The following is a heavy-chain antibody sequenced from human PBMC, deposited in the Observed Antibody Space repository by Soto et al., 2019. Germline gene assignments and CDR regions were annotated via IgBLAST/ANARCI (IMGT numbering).Heavy chain of an antibody. J-gene: IGHJ4*02. CDR1: GFSFSTHS. CDR2: INRDSTVI. CDR3: LNGANY. Sequence: EQLVESGGGLVQPGGSLRLSCAASGFSFSTHSMNWVRQTPGKGLEWVSSINRDSTVIKYADSVKGRFTISRDNARNSLSLQMTGLRAEDTAVYYCLNGANYVGRGTLVTVTS. V-gene: IGHV3-48*01.